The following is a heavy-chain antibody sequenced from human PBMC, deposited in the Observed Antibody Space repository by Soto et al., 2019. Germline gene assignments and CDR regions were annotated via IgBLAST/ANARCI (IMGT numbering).Heavy chain of an antibody. J-gene: IGHJ3*02. V-gene: IGHV3-74*01. CDR1: GFTLSSHW. D-gene: IGHD6-13*01. Sequence: EVQLVESGGGLAQPGGSLRLSCADSGFTLSSHWMHWVRKAPGKGLVWVSRINRDGSTINYDDSVRGRYTISRDNAKNTLSLQMNSLRAEDTAVYYCARVADCTYSSNCNGRAAFDMWGQGRMVTVSS. CDR3: ARVADCTYSSNCNGRAAFDM. CDR2: INRDGSTI.